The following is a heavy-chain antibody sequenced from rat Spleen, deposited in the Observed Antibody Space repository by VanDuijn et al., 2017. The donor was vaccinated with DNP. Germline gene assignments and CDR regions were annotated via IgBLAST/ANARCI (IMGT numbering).Heavy chain of an antibody. CDR1: GYTFTSNY. Sequence: QIQLQQSGAELAKPGSSVKISCKTSGYTFTSNYIGWIKQTTGQGLEYIGYINTGSGGTNYNEKVKGKATLTVDKSSSTAFMQLSSLTPDDSAVYYCARWGTFYWYFDFWGPGTMVTVSS. J-gene: IGHJ1*01. D-gene: IGHD3-2*01. CDR2: INTGSGGT. V-gene: IGHV1-43*01. CDR3: ARWGTFYWYFDF.